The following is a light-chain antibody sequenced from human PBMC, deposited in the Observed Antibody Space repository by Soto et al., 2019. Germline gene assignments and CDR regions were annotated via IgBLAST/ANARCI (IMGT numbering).Light chain of an antibody. CDR2: GAS. CDR1: QSVSSDF. CDR3: EYYGSSIT. V-gene: IGKV3-20*01. Sequence: EIVLTHSQGTLALSPRERATLSFRASQSVSSDFLAWYQEKPGQAPRLLIYGASNRATGIPDRFSGSGSGTDSTLTISRLEPEDFAVYYCEYYGSSITFAGGTKVDIK. J-gene: IGKJ4*01.